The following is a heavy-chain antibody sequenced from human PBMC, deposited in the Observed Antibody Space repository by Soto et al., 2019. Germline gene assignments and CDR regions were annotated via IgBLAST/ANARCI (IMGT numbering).Heavy chain of an antibody. V-gene: IGHV1-18*01. D-gene: IGHD3-22*01. Sequence: ASVKGSCKASGYTFTSYGISWVRQAPGQGLELMGWISAYNGNTNYAQKLQGRVTMTTDTSTSTAYMELRSLRSDDTAVYYCARGPSITMIVVVMADWELDYWGQGTLVTVSS. CDR2: ISAYNGNT. CDR3: ARGPSITMIVVVMADWELDY. J-gene: IGHJ4*02. CDR1: GYTFTSYG.